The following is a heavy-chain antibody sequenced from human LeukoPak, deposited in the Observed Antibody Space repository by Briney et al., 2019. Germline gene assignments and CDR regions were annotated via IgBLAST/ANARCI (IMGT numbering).Heavy chain of an antibody. D-gene: IGHD5-18*01. CDR1: GFTFSHYN. J-gene: IGHJ4*02. CDR2: ITYSCSTI. Sequence: GGSLRLSCAASGFTFSHYNMIWVRQAPGKGLECISYITYSCSTIHYADSVEGRFTISRDNAKKSLYLQMNSLRADDTAVYYCARVWDGYSGEDYWGQGTLVTVSS. V-gene: IGHV3-48*01. CDR3: ARVWDGYSGEDY.